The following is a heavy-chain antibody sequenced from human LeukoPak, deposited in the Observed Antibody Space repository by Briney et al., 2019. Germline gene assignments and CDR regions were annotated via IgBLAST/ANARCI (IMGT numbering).Heavy chain of an antibody. V-gene: IGHV4-59*01. CDR1: GGSISSYY. Sequence: PSETLSLTCTVSGGSISSYYWSWIRQPPGKGLEWIGYIYYSGSTNYNPSLESRVTISVDTSKNQFSLKLSSVTAADTAVYYCARGARKDGYSFDYWGQGTLVTVSS. J-gene: IGHJ4*02. CDR3: ARGARKDGYSFDY. D-gene: IGHD5-24*01. CDR2: IYYSGST.